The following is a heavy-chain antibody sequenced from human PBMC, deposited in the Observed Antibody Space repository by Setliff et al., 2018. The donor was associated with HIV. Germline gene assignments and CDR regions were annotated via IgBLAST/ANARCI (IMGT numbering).Heavy chain of an antibody. J-gene: IGHJ4*02. V-gene: IGHV3-74*01. D-gene: IGHD6-6*01. CDR2: INSDGSST. CDR3: AKGGIEYSSSSGSDY. Sequence: GGSLRLSCAASGFTFSDYYMSWIRQAPGKGLVWVSRINSDGSSTSYADSVKGRFTISRDNAKNTLYLQMNSLRAEDTAVYYCAKGGIEYSSSSGSDYWGQGTLVTVSS. CDR1: GFTFSDYY.